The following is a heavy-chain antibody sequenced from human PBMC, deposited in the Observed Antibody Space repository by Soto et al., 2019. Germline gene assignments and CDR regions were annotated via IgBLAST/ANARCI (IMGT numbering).Heavy chain of an antibody. CDR1: GGSISSSSYY. V-gene: IGHV4-39*01. J-gene: IGHJ4*02. D-gene: IGHD4-17*01. CDR2: TYYSGST. CDR3: ARHSNGDYHRPPYYFDY. Sequence: QLQLQESGPGLVKPSETLSLTSTVSGGSISSSSYYWGWIRQPPGKGLEWIGSTYYSGSTYYNPSLKSRVTISVDTSKNQFSLKLISVTAADTAVYYCARHSNGDYHRPPYYFDYWGQGSLVSVSS.